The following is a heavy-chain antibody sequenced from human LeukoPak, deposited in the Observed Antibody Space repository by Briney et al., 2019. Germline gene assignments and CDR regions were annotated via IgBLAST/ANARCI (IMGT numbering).Heavy chain of an antibody. CDR3: AKGHSSGWYGDAFDI. D-gene: IGHD6-19*01. Sequence: GGSLRLSCAASGFTFSSYAMSWVRQAPGKGLEWVSTITTSGSSTYYADSVKGRFTISRDNSKNTLHLQMNSLRADDTAVYHCAKGHSSGWYGDAFDIWGQGTMVTVSS. J-gene: IGHJ3*02. CDR2: ITTSGSST. V-gene: IGHV3-23*01. CDR1: GFTFSSYA.